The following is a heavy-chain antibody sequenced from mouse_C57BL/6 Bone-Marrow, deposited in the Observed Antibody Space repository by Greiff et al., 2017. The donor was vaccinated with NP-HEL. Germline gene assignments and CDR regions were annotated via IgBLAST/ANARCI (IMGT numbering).Heavy chain of an antibody. CDR2: SRNKANDYTT. V-gene: IGHV7-1*01. J-gene: IGHJ4*01. CDR1: GFTFSDFY. CDR3: ARDARYYAMDY. Sequence: EVMLVESGGGLVQSGRSLRLSCATSGFTFSDFYMEWVRQAPGKGLEWIAASRNKANDYTTEYSASVKGRFIVSRDTSQSILYLQMNALRAEDTAIYYCARDARYYAMDYCGQGTSVTVSS.